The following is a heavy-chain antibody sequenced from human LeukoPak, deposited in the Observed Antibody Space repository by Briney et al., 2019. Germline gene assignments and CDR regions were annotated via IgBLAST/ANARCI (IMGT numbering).Heavy chain of an antibody. Sequence: GGSLRLSCAASGFTFSSYSMNWVRQAPGKGLEWVSSITSDSSFIFYADSVKGRFTISRDNAKNSLYLQMNTLRAEDTAVYYCARAVAYCSGGSCYSGLPSAYWGQGTLVTVSS. D-gene: IGHD2-15*01. CDR3: ARAVAYCSGGSCYSGLPSAY. CDR2: ITSDSSFI. J-gene: IGHJ4*02. V-gene: IGHV3-21*01. CDR1: GFTFSSYS.